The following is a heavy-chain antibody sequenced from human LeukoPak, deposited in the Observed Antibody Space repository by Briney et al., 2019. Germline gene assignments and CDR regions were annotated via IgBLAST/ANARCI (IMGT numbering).Heavy chain of an antibody. CDR1: GLTFSSLG. CDR3: AKASGGGRYGMDV. V-gene: IGHV3-30*02. CDR2: IRSDGGEI. J-gene: IGHJ6*02. D-gene: IGHD2-15*01. Sequence: GGSLRLSCAASGLTFSSLGMHWARQAPGKGLEWLTFIRSDGGEIYYADSVKGRFTISRDTSKSTVYLQMNSPRAEDTAVYYCAKASGGGRYGMDVWGQGTTVTVSS.